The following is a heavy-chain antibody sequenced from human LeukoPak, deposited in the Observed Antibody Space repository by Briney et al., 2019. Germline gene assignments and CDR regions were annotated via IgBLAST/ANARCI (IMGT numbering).Heavy chain of an antibody. V-gene: IGHV4-39*07. CDR3: ETYESSGYYRGWF. J-gene: IGHJ4*02. Sequence: SETLSLTCTVSGGSISSSSYYWGWIRQPPGKGLEWIGSIYYSGSTYYNPSLKSRVTISVDTSKNQFSLKLNSVTAADTALYYCETYESSGYYRGWFWGQGTLVTVSS. D-gene: IGHD3-22*01. CDR1: GGSISSSSYY. CDR2: IYYSGST.